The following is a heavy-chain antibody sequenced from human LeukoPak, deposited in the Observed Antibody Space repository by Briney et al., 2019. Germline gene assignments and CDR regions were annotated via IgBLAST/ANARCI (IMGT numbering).Heavy chain of an antibody. Sequence: GGSLRLSCAGSGLTFSSYYMNWVRQAPGKGLEWVSYISSSSSTIYYADSVKGRFTISRDNAKNSLYLQMNSRRVEDTAVYYCARRFEYWGQGTLVTVSS. V-gene: IGHV3-48*01. CDR3: ARRFEY. J-gene: IGHJ4*02. CDR2: ISSSSSTI. CDR1: GLTFSSYY.